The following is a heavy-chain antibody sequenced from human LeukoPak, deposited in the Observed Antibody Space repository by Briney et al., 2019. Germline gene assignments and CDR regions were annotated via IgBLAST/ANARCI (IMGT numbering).Heavy chain of an antibody. CDR2: IKSKTDGGTT. CDR3: TTDNFWVDTKNYYYYYMDV. J-gene: IGHJ6*03. CDR1: GFTFSNAW. Sequence: PGGSLRLSCAASGFTFSNAWMSWVRQAPGKGPEWVGRIKSKTDGGTTDYAAPVKGRFTISRDDSKNTLYLQMNSLKTEDTAVYYCTTDNFWVDTKNYYYYYMDVWGKGTTVTVSS. V-gene: IGHV3-15*01. D-gene: IGHD5-18*01.